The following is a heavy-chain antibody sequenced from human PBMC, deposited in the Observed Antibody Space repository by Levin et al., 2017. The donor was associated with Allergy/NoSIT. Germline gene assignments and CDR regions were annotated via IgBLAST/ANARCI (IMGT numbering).Heavy chain of an antibody. J-gene: IGHJ4*02. Sequence: SQTLSLTCTVSGGSISSSSYYWGWIRQPPGKGLEWIGSIYYSGSTYYNPSLKSRVTISVDTSKNQFSLKLSSVTAADTAVYYCARRGIAAAGSKLPFDYWGQGTLVTVSS. CDR1: GGSISSSSYY. D-gene: IGHD6-13*01. V-gene: IGHV4-39*01. CDR3: ARRGIAAAGSKLPFDY. CDR2: IYYSGST.